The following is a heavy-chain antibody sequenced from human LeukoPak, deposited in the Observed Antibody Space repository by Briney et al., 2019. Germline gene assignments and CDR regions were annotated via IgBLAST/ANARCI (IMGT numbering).Heavy chain of an antibody. J-gene: IGHJ4*02. V-gene: IGHV3-53*01. Sequence: GGSLRLSCAASGFTFSSNYMSWVRQAPGKGLEWVSVTYSGGSTYYADSVKGRFTISRDNSKNTLYLQMNSLRAEDTAVYYCARMDYDSSGYYYGYFDYWGQGTLVTVSS. D-gene: IGHD3-22*01. CDR3: ARMDYDSSGYYYGYFDY. CDR2: TYSGGST. CDR1: GFTFSSNY.